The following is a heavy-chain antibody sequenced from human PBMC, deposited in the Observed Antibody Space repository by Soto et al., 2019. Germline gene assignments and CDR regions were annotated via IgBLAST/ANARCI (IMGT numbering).Heavy chain of an antibody. CDR1: GFTFSSYG. CDR2: ISYDGSNK. J-gene: IGHJ6*02. Sequence: GSLRLSCAASGFTFSSYGMHWVRQAPGKGLEWVAVISYDGSNKYYADSVKGRFTISRDNSKNTLYLQMNSLRAEDTAVYYCAKTNYDFWSGYYQYYYYGMDVWGQGTTVTVSS. V-gene: IGHV3-30*18. D-gene: IGHD3-3*01. CDR3: AKTNYDFWSGYYQYYYYGMDV.